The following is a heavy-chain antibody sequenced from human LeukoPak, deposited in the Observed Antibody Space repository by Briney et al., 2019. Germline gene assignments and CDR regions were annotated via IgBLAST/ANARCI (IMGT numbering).Heavy chain of an antibody. D-gene: IGHD4-17*01. Sequence: ASVKVSCKASGGTFSSYAISWVRQAPGQGLEWMGGIIPIFGTANYAHKLQGRVTMTTDTPTSTAYMDLRGLRSDDTAVYYCARGYDYGDYVGDFDYWGQGTLVTVSS. J-gene: IGHJ4*02. CDR1: GGTFSSYA. V-gene: IGHV1-69*05. CDR2: IIPIFGTA. CDR3: ARGYDYGDYVGDFDY.